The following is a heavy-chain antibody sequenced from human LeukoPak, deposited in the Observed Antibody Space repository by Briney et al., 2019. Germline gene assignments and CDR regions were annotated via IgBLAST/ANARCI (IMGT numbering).Heavy chain of an antibody. J-gene: IGHJ4*02. CDR3: ARGPGGSTSLDH. CDR1: GYTLTELS. V-gene: IGHV1-24*01. Sequence: ASVTVSFKVSGYTLTELSMHWVRQAPGKGLEWMGGFDPEDGETIYAQKFQGRVTMTEDTSTDTAYMELSSLRSEDTAVYYCARGPGGSTSLDHWGQGTLVTVSS. D-gene: IGHD3-16*01. CDR2: FDPEDGET.